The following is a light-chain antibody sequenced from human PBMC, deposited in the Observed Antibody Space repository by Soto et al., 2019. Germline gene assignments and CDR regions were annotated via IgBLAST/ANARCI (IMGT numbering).Light chain of an antibody. Sequence: QSVLTQPASVSGSPGQSITISCTGTSSDVGSYNLVSWYQQHPGKAPKLMIYEVSKRPSGVSNRFSGSKSGNTASLTISGLQAEDEAAYYCCSYAGXSTFYVFGTGTKVTVL. CDR2: EVS. V-gene: IGLV2-23*02. CDR3: CSYAGXSTFYV. CDR1: SSDVGSYNL. J-gene: IGLJ1*01.